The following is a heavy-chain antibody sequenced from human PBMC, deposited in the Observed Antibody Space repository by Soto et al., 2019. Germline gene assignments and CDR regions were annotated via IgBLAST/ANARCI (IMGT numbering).Heavy chain of an antibody. CDR3: AGGYCGGDCYSDFDY. J-gene: IGHJ4*02. D-gene: IGHD2-21*02. V-gene: IGHV4-61*01. Sequence: ASETLSLTCTVSGGSVSSGSYYWSWIRQPPGKGLEWIGYIYYSGSTNYNPSLKSRVTISVDTSKNQFSLKLSSVTAADTAVYYCAGGYCGGDCYSDFDYWGQGTLVTVSS. CDR2: IYYSGST. CDR1: GGSVSSGSYY.